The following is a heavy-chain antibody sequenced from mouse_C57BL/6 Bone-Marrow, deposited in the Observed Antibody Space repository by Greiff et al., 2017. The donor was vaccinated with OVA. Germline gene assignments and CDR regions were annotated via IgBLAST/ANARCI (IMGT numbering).Heavy chain of an antibody. V-gene: IGHV1-64*01. CDR3: ARDLGDYGSSYVGWYFDV. CDR1: GYTFTSYW. J-gene: IGHJ1*03. Sequence: QVQLQQPGAELVKPGASVKLSCKASGYTFTSYWMHWVKQRPGQGLEWIGMIHPNSGSTNYNEKFKSKATLTVDKSSSTAYMQLSSLTSEDSAVYDCARDLGDYGSSYVGWYFDVWGTGTTVTVSS. CDR2: IHPNSGST. D-gene: IGHD1-1*01.